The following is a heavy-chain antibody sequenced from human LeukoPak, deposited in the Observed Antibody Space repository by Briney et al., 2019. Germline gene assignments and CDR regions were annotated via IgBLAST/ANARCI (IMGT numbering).Heavy chain of an antibody. Sequence: ASVKVSCKASGGTFSSYAISWVRRAPGQGLEWMGRIIPILGIANYAQKFQGRVTITADKSTSTAYMELSSLRSEDTAVYYCARVEVATEPGAYYYYGMDVWGQGTTATVSS. V-gene: IGHV1-69*04. D-gene: IGHD5-12*01. CDR1: GGTFSSYA. CDR2: IIPILGIA. CDR3: ARVEVATEPGAYYYYGMDV. J-gene: IGHJ6*02.